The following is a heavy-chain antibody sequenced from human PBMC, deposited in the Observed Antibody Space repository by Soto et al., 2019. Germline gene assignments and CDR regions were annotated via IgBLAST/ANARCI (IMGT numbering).Heavy chain of an antibody. J-gene: IGHJ4*02. V-gene: IGHV3-30*18. CDR3: AKGSGPGTFDY. CDR2: ISYDGSNK. Sequence: QVQLVASGGGVVQPGRSLRLSCAASGFTFSSYGMHWVRQAPGKGLEWVAVISYDGSNKYYADSVKGRFTISRDNSKNTLYLQMNSLRAEDTAVYYCAKGSGPGTFDYWGQGTLVTVSS. D-gene: IGHD7-27*01. CDR1: GFTFSSYG.